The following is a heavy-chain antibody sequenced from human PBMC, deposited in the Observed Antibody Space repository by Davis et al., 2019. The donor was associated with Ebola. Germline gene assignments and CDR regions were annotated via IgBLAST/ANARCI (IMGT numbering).Heavy chain of an antibody. Sequence: GESLKIPCAASGFTLSSNYMSWVRQAPGKGLEWVSVIYSGGSTYYADSVKGRFTISRHNSKNTLYLQMNSLKAEDTAVYYCARESLHEQQLLYYYGMDVWGQGTTVTVSS. CDR3: ARESLHEQQLLYYYGMDV. D-gene: IGHD6-13*01. CDR2: IYSGGST. CDR1: GFTLSSNY. V-gene: IGHV3-53*04. J-gene: IGHJ6*02.